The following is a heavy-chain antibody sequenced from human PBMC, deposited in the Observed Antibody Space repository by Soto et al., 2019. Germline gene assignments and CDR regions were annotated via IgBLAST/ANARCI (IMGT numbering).Heavy chain of an antibody. V-gene: IGHV2-70*01. CDR2: IDWDDDK. D-gene: IGHD1-26*01. CDR1: GFSLSTSGMC. J-gene: IGHJ6*02. Sequence: SCPTLVNPTQTLTLTCTFSGFSLSTSGMCVSWIRQPPGKALEWLALIDWDDDKYYSTSLKTRLTISKDTSKNQVVLTMTNMDPVDTATYYCARHLGATTYYYGMDVWGQGTTVTVSS. CDR3: ARHLGATTYYYGMDV.